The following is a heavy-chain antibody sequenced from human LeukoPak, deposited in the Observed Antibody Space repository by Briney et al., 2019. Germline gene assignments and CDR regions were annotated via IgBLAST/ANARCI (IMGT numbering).Heavy chain of an antibody. J-gene: IGHJ4*02. D-gene: IGHD2-2*01. CDR2: INDDSSDI. V-gene: IGHV3-21*05. CDR3: ARDTFQPGLIDS. CDR1: GFTFSLYA. Sequence: GGSLRLSCAASGFTFSLYAMNGVPQAPGKGLEWISYINDDSSDIHYAGSVRGRFTISRDDARKTLYLQLSSLRVEDTAVYYCARDTFQPGLIDSWGQGTLVTVSS.